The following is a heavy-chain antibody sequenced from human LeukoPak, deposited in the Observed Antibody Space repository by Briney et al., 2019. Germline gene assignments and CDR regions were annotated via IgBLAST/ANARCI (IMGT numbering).Heavy chain of an antibody. V-gene: IGHV1-69*05. CDR1: GGTFSSYA. CDR3: AKDFRKARFTVGVSRWDDAFDI. Sequence: VASVKVSCKASGGTFSSYAISWVRQAPGQGLECMGGIIPIFGTANYAQKFQGRVTITTDESTSTAYMELSSLRSEDTAVYYCAKDFRKARFTVGVSRWDDAFDIWGQGTMVTVSS. CDR2: IIPIFGTA. J-gene: IGHJ3*02. D-gene: IGHD3-16*01.